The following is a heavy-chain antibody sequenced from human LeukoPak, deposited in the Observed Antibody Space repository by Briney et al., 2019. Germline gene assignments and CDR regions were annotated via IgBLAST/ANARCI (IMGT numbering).Heavy chain of an antibody. D-gene: IGHD6-13*01. CDR1: GYTFTSYD. CDR3: ARGGSSWYYYYYGMDV. Sequence: GASVKVSCKASGYTFTSYDINWVRQATGQGPEWMGWMNPNSGNTGYAQKFQGRVTMTRDTSISTAYMELSSLRSEDTAVYYCARGGSSWYYYYYGMDVWGQGTTVTVSS. CDR2: MNPNSGNT. J-gene: IGHJ6*02. V-gene: IGHV1-8*01.